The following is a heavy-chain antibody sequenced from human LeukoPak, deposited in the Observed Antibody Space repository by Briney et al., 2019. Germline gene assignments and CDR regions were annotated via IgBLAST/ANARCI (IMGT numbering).Heavy chain of an antibody. V-gene: IGHV3-21*01. D-gene: IGHD3-22*01. Sequence: GGSLKLSCAATGVTLSGHSMNWVRQAPGKGLDWVSSISPTSAYIYYQDSVKGRFTISRDDAKNSLYLEMESLRAEDTAVYYCARTIYYYESTSYFSDAFDVWGQGTMVTVSS. J-gene: IGHJ3*01. CDR3: ARTIYYYESTSYFSDAFDV. CDR2: ISPTSAYI. CDR1: GVTLSGHS.